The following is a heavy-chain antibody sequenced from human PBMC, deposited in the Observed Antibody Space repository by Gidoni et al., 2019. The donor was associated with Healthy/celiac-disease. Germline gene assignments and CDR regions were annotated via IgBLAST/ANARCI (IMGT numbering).Heavy chain of an antibody. J-gene: IGHJ2*01. CDR2: ISSSSSYI. V-gene: IGHV3-21*01. CDR1: GFTFSSYS. D-gene: IGHD3-10*01. Sequence: EVQLVESGGGLVKPGGSLRLSCAASGFTFSSYSMNWVRQAPGKGLEWVSSISSSSSYIYYADSVKGRFTISRDNAKNSLYLQMNSLRAEDTAVYYCAREEFTHWYFDLWGRGTLVTVSS. CDR3: AREEFTHWYFDL.